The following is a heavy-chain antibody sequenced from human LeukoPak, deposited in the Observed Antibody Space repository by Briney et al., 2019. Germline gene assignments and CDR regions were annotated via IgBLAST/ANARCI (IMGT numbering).Heavy chain of an antibody. CDR2: IYTSGST. D-gene: IGHD6-6*01. J-gene: IGHJ4*02. Sequence: PSETLSLTCTVSGGSISSYYWSWIRQPAGKGLEWIGRIYTSGSTNYNPSLKSRVTMSVDTSKNQFSLKLSSVTAADTAVYYCARDLAYSSSSVFSGNVWGQGTLVTVSS. CDR3: ARDLAYSSSSVFSGNV. CDR1: GGSISSYY. V-gene: IGHV4-4*07.